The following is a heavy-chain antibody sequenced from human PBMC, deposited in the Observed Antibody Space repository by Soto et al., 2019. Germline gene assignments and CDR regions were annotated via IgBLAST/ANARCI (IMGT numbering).Heavy chain of an antibody. J-gene: IGHJ5*02. CDR3: AKFYGGKSAHTYTIEP. CDR2: IKSETDGGTT. Sequence: GGSLRLSCAASGFTFSHAWMNWVRQASGKGLEWVGRIKSETDGGTTDYAAPVKGRFSISRDDSNNMMYLQMNGLKTEDTAVYYCAKFYGGKSAHTYTIEPWGQGTLVTVSS. V-gene: IGHV3-15*07. CDR1: GFTFSHAW. D-gene: IGHD2-15*01.